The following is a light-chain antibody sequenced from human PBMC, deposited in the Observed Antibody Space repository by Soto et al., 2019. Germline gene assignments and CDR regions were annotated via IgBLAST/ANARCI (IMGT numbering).Light chain of an antibody. CDR3: QQYGSSPT. CDR2: GAS. Sequence: EIVLTQSPGTLSLSPGERATLSCRASQNVNNSYLTWYQQKPGQAPRFLIYGASSRATGIPDRFSGSGSGTDFTLTISRLEPEDFAVYYCQQYGSSPTFGQGTRLEIK. J-gene: IGKJ5*01. V-gene: IGKV3-20*01. CDR1: QNVNNSY.